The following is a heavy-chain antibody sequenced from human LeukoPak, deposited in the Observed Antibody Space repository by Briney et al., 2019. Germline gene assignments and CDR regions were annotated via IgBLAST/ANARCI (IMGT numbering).Heavy chain of an antibody. D-gene: IGHD2-2*01. CDR2: IIPILGIT. J-gene: IGHJ4*02. V-gene: IGHV1-69*04. CDR1: GDTFSNYG. Sequence: ASVKVSCKASGDTFSNYGITWVRQAPGQGLEWMGRIIPILGITNYAQKFQDRVTITADKSTTTVYMELSSLRSEDTAVYFCARESGVCASATCYQPFDYWGQGTLVTVSS. CDR3: ARESGVCASATCYQPFDY.